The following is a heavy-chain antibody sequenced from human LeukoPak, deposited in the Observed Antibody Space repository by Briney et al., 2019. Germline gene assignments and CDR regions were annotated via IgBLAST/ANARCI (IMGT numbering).Heavy chain of an antibody. J-gene: IGHJ6*02. CDR2: FDPEDGET. V-gene: IGHV1-24*01. CDR1: GYTLTELS. CDR3: ARDPLDCSGGSCYSGGWNAGLYYYYYGMDV. Sequence: ASVKVSCKVSGYTLTELSMHWVRQAPGKGLKWMGGFDPEDGETIYAQKFQGRVTITRDTSASTAYMELSSLRSEDTAVYYCARDPLDCSGGSCYSGGWNAGLYYYYYGMDVWGQGTTVTVSS. D-gene: IGHD2-15*01.